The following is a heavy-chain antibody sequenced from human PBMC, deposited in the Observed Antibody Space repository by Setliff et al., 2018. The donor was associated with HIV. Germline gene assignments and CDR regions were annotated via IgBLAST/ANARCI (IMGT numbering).Heavy chain of an antibody. J-gene: IGHJ6*03. CDR3: ARDRSYGGSPYFYYYMDV. D-gene: IGHD2-15*01. V-gene: IGHV3-30*04. CDR2: ISFDGTNK. CDR1: GFAFSGYA. Sequence: RLSCAASGFAFSGYAMHWVRQAPGKGLEWVSVISFDGTNKYYVESVKGRFTISRDNSKNTLYLQMNNLRPEDTAVYYCARDRSYGGSPYFYYYMDVWGKGTTVTVSS.